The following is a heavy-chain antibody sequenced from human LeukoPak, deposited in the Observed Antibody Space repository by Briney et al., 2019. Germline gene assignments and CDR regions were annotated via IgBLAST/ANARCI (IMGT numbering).Heavy chain of an antibody. Sequence: GGSLRLSCAASGFTFSSYPMHWVRQAPGKGLEWVAVISYDGSEKHYADPVKGRFTISRGNSKNTLYLQMNSLRAEDTAVYYCAREGSSGYYPYWGQGILVTVSS. CDR2: ISYDGSEK. D-gene: IGHD3-22*01. CDR3: AREGSSGYYPY. V-gene: IGHV3-30-3*01. CDR1: GFTFSSYP. J-gene: IGHJ4*02.